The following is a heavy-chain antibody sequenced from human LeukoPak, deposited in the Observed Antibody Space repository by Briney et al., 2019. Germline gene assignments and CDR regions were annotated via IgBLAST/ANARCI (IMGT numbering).Heavy chain of an antibody. CDR1: GFTFSSYT. CDR2: IKEDGTET. J-gene: IGHJ4*02. CDR3: AKEGRSLQTY. V-gene: IGHV3-7*03. D-gene: IGHD5-24*01. Sequence: GGSLRLSCAASGFTFSSYTMHWIRQAPGKGLEWVANIKEDGTETYYVDSVKGRFTISRDNAKNSLYLQMNSLRVEDTAVYYCAKEGRSLQTYWGQGTLVTVSS.